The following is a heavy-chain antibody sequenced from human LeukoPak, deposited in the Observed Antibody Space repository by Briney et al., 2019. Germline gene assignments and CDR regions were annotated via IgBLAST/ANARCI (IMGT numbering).Heavy chain of an antibody. CDR1: GYTFTIHD. CDR3: ARGSGYSYGDLDY. CDR2: MNPNSGNT. V-gene: IGHV1-8*01. J-gene: IGHJ4*02. Sequence: ASVKVSCKASGYTFTIHDINWVRQATGQGLEWMGWMNPNSGNTGYAQKFQGRVTMTRNTSISTAYMELSSLRSEDTAVYYCARGSGYSYGDLDYWGQGTLVTVSS. D-gene: IGHD5-18*01.